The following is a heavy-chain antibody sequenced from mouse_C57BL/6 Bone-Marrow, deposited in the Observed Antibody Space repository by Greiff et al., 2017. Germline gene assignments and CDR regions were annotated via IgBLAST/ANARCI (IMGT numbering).Heavy chain of an antibody. Sequence: VQLQQPGAELVKPGASVKMSCKASGYTFTSYWITWVKQRPGQGLEWIGDIYPGSGSTNYNAKFKCKATLTVDTSSSTAYMQLSSLTSEDSAVYYGARSLCGCDGAWFGYWGQRPLVTVSA. D-gene: IGHD6-1*01. CDR3: ARSLCGCDGAWFGY. CDR2: IYPGSGST. CDR1: GYTFTSYW. J-gene: IGHJ3*01. V-gene: IGHV1-55*01.